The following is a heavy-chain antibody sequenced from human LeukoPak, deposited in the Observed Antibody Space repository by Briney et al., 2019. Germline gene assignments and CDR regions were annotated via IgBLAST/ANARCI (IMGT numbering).Heavy chain of an antibody. V-gene: IGHV3-23*01. D-gene: IGHD3-22*01. J-gene: IGHJ4*02. CDR3: AKRGVVIRVILVGFHKEAYYFDS. CDR2: IGGSGGRT. CDR1: GLTLSNYG. Sequence: GGSLRLSCAVSGLTLSNYGMSWVRQAPGKGLEWVEGIGGSGGRTSYADSVKGRFTISIDNPKNTLYLQMNSLRAEDTAVYFCAKRGVVIRVILVGFHKEAYYFDSWGQGALVIVSS.